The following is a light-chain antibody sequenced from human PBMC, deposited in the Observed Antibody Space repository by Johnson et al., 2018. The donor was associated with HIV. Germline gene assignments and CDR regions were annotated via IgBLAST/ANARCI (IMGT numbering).Light chain of an antibody. V-gene: IGLV1-51*02. CDR1: SSNIGNNY. J-gene: IGLJ1*01. CDR3: GTWDSSLSAYV. Sequence: HSVLTQPPSVSAAPGQKVTISCSGSSSNIGNNYVSWYQQLPGTAPKLLIYENNKRPSGIPDRFSGSKSGTSATLGITGLWPVDEADYYCGTWDSSLSAYVFGTGTKVTVL. CDR2: ENN.